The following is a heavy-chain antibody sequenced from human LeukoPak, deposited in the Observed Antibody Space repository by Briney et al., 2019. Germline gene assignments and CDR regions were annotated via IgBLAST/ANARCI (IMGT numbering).Heavy chain of an antibody. V-gene: IGHV3-23*01. Sequence: GGSLRLSCAASGFTFSNYAMSWVRQAPGKELEWVSVISGSGGSTYYADSVKGRFTISRDNSKSTLYLQMNSLRAEDTAVYYCAKVAHSSGYPFDYWGQGTLVTVSS. CDR1: GFTFSNYA. CDR3: AKVAHSSGYPFDY. D-gene: IGHD3-22*01. J-gene: IGHJ4*02. CDR2: ISGSGGST.